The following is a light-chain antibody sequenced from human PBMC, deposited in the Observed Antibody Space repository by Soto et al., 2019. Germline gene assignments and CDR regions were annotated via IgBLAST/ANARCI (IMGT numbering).Light chain of an antibody. CDR1: QGVNNNY. J-gene: IGKJ2*01. CDR3: HQYGSSPPYT. CDR2: GSS. V-gene: IGKV3-20*01. Sequence: EVVLTQSPGTLSLSPGERATLSCRASQGVNNNYLAWYQQRPGQAPRLLIYGSSDRATGIPDRFSGSGSGTDFTLTISRLEPEDFAVYYCHQYGSSPPYTFGQGTKLEI.